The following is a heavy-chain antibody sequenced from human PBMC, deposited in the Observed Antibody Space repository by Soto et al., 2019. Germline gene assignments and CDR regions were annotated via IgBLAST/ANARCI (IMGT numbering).Heavy chain of an antibody. V-gene: IGHV3-33*06. J-gene: IGHJ4*02. CDR1: GFTFRNYG. CDR2: VWYDGNEK. CDR3: AKDWVAAAGIGLLPLDY. D-gene: IGHD6-13*01. Sequence: GGSLRLSCAASGFTFRNYGMHWVRQAPGKGLEWVAVVWYDGNEKYYADSVKGRFTISRDNSKNTLYLQMNSLRAEDTAVYYCAKDWVAAAGIGLLPLDYWGQGTLVTVSS.